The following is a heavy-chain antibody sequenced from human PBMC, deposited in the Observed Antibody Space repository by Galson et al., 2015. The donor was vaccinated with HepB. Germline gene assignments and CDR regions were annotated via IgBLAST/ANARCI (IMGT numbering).Heavy chain of an antibody. CDR3: ARDVGDPYCSNTSCYTGIRSGMDV. Sequence: LSLTCTVSGGSMSSGDYYWSWIRQPPGKGLEWIGYIYYSGSTYYNPSLKSRVTISVDMSKTQFSLKLSSVTAADTAVYYCARDVGDPYCSNTSCYTGIRSGMDVWGQGTTVIVSS. CDR2: IYYSGST. D-gene: IGHD2-2*02. V-gene: IGHV4-30-4*01. CDR1: GGSMSSGDYY. J-gene: IGHJ6*02.